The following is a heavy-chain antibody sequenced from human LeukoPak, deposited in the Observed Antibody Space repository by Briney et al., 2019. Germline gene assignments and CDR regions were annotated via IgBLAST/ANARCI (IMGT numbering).Heavy chain of an antibody. CDR2: ISGSGGST. CDR1: GFTFSSYA. J-gene: IGHJ5*02. Sequence: GGSLRLSCAASGFTFSSYAMSWVRQAPGKGREWGSAISGSGGSTYYADSVKGRFTISRDNSKNTLYLQMNSLRAEDTAVYYCAKDKYSPNINNWFDPWGQGTLVTVSS. V-gene: IGHV3-23*01. CDR3: AKDKYSPNINNWFDP. D-gene: IGHD5-18*01.